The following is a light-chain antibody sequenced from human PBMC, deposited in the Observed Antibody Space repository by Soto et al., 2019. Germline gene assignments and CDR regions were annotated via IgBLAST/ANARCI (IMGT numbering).Light chain of an antibody. Sequence: EIVLTQSPGTLSLSPGERATLSCRASQIVSSTYLAWFQQKAGQAPRLLIYGASTRATGIPDRFSGGGSGTDFTLTINKLEPEDFAVYYCQQYGTSPRSITFGQGTRLEIK. J-gene: IGKJ5*01. CDR1: QIVSSTY. CDR2: GAS. V-gene: IGKV3-20*01. CDR3: QQYGTSPRSIT.